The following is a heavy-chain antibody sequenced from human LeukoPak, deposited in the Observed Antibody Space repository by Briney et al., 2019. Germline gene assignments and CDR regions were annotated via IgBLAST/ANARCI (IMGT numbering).Heavy chain of an antibody. V-gene: IGHV3-7*01. CDR1: GFIFSSYW. CDR2: IRHDGSEE. J-gene: IGHJ4*02. Sequence: PGGSLRLSCAASGFIFSSYWMSWVRQAPGKGLEWVANIRHDGSEEYYVDSVKGRFTTSRDNAKNSLYLQMSSLRVEDTAVYYCARDLPPTVPAAIDYWGQGTLVTVSS. CDR3: ARDLPPTVPAAIDY. D-gene: IGHD2-2*01.